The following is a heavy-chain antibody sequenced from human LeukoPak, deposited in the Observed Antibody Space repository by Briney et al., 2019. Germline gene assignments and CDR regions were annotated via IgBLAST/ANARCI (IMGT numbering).Heavy chain of an antibody. D-gene: IGHD5-12*01. V-gene: IGHV1-8*01. CDR3: ARVSGYSGYDEADY. CDR2: MNPNSGNT. CDR1: GYTFTSYD. J-gene: IGHJ4*02. Sequence: ASVKVSCKASGYTFTSYDINWVRQATGQGLEWMGWMNPNSGNTGYAQKFQGRVTMTTDTSTSTAYMELRSLRSDDTAVYYCARVSGYSGYDEADYWGQGTLVTVSS.